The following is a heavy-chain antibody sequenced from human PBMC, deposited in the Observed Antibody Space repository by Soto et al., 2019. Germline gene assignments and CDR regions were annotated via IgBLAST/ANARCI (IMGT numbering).Heavy chain of an antibody. J-gene: IGHJ4*02. CDR2: IFPSGTT. V-gene: IGHV4-30-2*01. CDR1: GGCLSGATYS. Sequence: SETLSLTCGVSGGCLSGATYSWNWIRQPPGKGLEWIGYIFPSGTTYYNPSLKSRVTISIDVSKNQFSLSLRSLTAADTAVYYCARSREFDYWSQGTLVTVSS. CDR3: ARSREFDY.